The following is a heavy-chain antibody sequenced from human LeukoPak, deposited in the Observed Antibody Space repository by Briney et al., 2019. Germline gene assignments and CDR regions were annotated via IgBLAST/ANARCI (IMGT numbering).Heavy chain of an antibody. J-gene: IGHJ4*02. CDR3: AKDVISVAGTPRYFDY. Sequence: GGSLRLSCAASGFAFRNYDMIWVRQAPGEGLEWVSAISASDGSTYYADSVKGRFTISRDNSKNTLYLQMNNLRDEDTAVYYCAKDVISVAGTPRYFDYWGQGTLVTVSS. CDR1: GFAFRNYD. CDR2: ISASDGST. V-gene: IGHV3-23*01. D-gene: IGHD6-19*01.